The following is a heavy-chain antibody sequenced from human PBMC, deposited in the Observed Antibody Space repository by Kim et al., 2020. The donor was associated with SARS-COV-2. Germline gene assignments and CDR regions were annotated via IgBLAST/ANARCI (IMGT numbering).Heavy chain of an antibody. CDR3: AKGFPFGATSSYFDY. V-gene: IGHV3-9*01. Sequence: GGSLRLSCAASGFTFDDYAMHWVRQAPGKGLEWVSGISWNSGSIGYADSVKGRFTISRDNAKNSLYLQMNSLRAEDTALYYCAKGFPFGATSSYFDYWGQGTLVTVSS. CDR2: ISWNSGSI. D-gene: IGHD1-26*01. J-gene: IGHJ4*02. CDR1: GFTFDDYA.